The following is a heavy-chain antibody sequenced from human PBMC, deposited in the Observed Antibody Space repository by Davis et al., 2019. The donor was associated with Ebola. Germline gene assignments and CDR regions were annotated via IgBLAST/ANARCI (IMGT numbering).Heavy chain of an antibody. V-gene: IGHV3-15*01. CDR2: VKSKTDGGTT. CDR3: ATWSGAV. D-gene: IGHD3-10*01. Sequence: PGGSLRLSCAASGFTFTDFYMSWIRQAPGKGLECVGRVKSKTDGGTTDYAAPVKGRFTISRDDSRNTLYLQMNSLQTEDTAVYYCATWSGAVWGQGTTVTVSS. J-gene: IGHJ6*02. CDR1: GFTFTDFY.